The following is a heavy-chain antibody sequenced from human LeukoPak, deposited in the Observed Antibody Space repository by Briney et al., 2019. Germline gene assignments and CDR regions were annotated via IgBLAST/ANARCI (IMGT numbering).Heavy chain of an antibody. V-gene: IGHV3-9*01. Sequence: AGGSLRLSCAASGFTFDDYAMHWVRQAPGKGLEWVSGISWNSGSIGYADSVKGRFTISRDNAKNSLYLQMNSLRAEDTAVYYCAGMYDFWSGPVSYMDVWGKGTTVTVSS. J-gene: IGHJ6*03. CDR1: GFTFDDYA. CDR3: AGMYDFWSGPVSYMDV. CDR2: ISWNSGSI. D-gene: IGHD3-3*01.